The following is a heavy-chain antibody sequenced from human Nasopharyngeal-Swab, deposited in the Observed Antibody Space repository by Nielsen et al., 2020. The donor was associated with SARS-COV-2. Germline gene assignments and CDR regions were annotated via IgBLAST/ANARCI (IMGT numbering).Heavy chain of an antibody. CDR1: GYTFTSYG. J-gene: IGHJ4*02. V-gene: IGHV1-18*04. CDR3: ARDPEGDTDFDY. Sequence: ASVKVSCKASGYTFTSYGISWVRQAPGQGLEWIGWIGVYKGETNYAQKFRDRTTMTTDRSTSTAYMELRTLRSDDTAVYYCARDPEGDTDFDYWGQGTLVTVSS. D-gene: IGHD1-14*01. CDR2: IGVYKGET.